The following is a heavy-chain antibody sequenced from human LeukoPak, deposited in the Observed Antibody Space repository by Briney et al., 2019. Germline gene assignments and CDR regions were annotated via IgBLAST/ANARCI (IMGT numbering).Heavy chain of an antibody. V-gene: IGHV1-24*01. CDR2: FDPEDGET. CDR3: ATEGGYYGSNWFDP. D-gene: IGHD3-10*01. CDR1: GYTLTELS. J-gene: IGHJ5*02. Sequence: ASVKVSCKVSGYTLTELSMHWVRQAPGKGHEWMGGFDPEDGETIYAQKFQGRVTMTEDTSTDTAYMELSSLRSEDTAVYYCATEGGYYGSNWFDPWGQGTLVTVSS.